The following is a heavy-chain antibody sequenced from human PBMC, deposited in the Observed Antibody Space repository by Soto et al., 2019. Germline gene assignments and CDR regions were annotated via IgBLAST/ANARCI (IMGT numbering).Heavy chain of an antibody. CDR3: AREGWEVATIPGDGYYYYGMDV. CDR2: INHSGST. CDR1: GGSFSGYY. Sequence: SGTLSLTCAVYGGSFSGYYWGWIRQPPGKGLEWIGEINHSGSTNYNPSLKSRVTISVDTSKNQFSLKLSSVTAADTAVYYCAREGWEVATIPGDGYYYYGMDVWGQGTTVTVSS. D-gene: IGHD5-12*01. J-gene: IGHJ6*02. V-gene: IGHV4-34*01.